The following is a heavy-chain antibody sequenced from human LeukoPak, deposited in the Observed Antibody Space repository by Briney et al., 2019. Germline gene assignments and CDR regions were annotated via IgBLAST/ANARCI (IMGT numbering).Heavy chain of an antibody. J-gene: IGHJ5*02. CDR1: GGSISSGGYY. CDR2: IYYSGST. CDR3: ASVEQQLWFDP. Sequence: PSETLSLTCTDSGGSISSGGYYWSWIRQHPGKGLEWIGYIYYSGSTYYNPSLKSRVTISVDKSKNQFSLKLSSVTAADTAVYYCASVEQQLWFDPWGQGTLVTVSS. V-gene: IGHV4-31*03. D-gene: IGHD6-13*01.